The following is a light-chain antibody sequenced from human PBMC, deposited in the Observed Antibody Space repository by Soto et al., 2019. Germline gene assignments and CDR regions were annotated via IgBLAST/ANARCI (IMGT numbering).Light chain of an antibody. Sequence: DIQLTQSPSTLSASVGDRVTITCRASQSVTDWLAWYQQKPGKAPKLLIYDASSLQSGVPSRFSGSGSGTEFSLTISSLQPDDFVTYYCQQYYRSCTFGQGTKVDIK. J-gene: IGKJ2*02. CDR3: QQYYRSCT. CDR2: DAS. V-gene: IGKV1-5*01. CDR1: QSVTDW.